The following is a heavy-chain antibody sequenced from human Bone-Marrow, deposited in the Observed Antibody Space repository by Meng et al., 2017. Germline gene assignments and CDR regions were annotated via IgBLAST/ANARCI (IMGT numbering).Heavy chain of an antibody. CDR3: AKDIQGPGEGSSWYEYGFYYYYGMDV. Sequence: GESLKISCAASGFTFSSYAMHWVRQAPGKGLEWVSAISGSGGSTYYADSVKGRFTISRDNSKNTLYLQMNSLRAEDTAVYYCAKDIQGPGEGSSWYEYGFYYYYGMDVWGQGTTVTVSS. J-gene: IGHJ6*02. CDR1: GFTFSSYA. CDR2: ISGSGGST. V-gene: IGHV3-23*01. D-gene: IGHD6-13*01.